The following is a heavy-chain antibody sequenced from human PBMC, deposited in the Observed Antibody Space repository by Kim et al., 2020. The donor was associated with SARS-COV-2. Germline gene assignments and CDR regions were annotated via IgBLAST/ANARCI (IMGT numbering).Heavy chain of an antibody. CDR2: INQDGSET. Sequence: GGSLRLSCAPSGFSVSEHWMSWVRQVPGKGLEWVANINQDGSETYYVVSVKGRFTISRDIAKNSLYLQMNSLRVDDTGVYVCARGFALDVWGQGTMVTVSS. V-gene: IGHV3-7*01. CDR1: GFSVSEHW. J-gene: IGHJ3*01. CDR3: ARGFALDV. D-gene: IGHD3-16*01.